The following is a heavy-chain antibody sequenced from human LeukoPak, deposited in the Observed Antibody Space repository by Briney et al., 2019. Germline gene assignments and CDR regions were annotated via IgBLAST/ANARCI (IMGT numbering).Heavy chain of an antibody. Sequence: PGGSLRLSCAASGFTFSSYWMHWVRQAPGKGLVWVSRINSDGSSTSYADSVKGRFTISRDNAKNTLYLQMNSLRAEDTAVYYCARAGGSYYGYYYYMDVWGKGTTVTISS. CDR2: INSDGSST. CDR1: GFTFSSYW. J-gene: IGHJ6*03. D-gene: IGHD1-26*01. CDR3: ARAGGSYYGYYYYMDV. V-gene: IGHV3-74*01.